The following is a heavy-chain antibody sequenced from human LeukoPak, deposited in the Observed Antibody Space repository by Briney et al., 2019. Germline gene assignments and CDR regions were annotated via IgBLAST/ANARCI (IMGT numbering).Heavy chain of an antibody. J-gene: IGHJ4*02. D-gene: IGHD6-6*01. Sequence: GGSLRLSCAASGFTFSSYAMSWVRQAPGKGLEWVSAISGTGGSTYYADSVKGRFTISRDNSKNTLYLQMNSLRAVDTAVYYCAKQKTYSSPYYFDCWGQGTLVTVSS. CDR1: GFTFSSYA. CDR2: ISGTGGST. V-gene: IGHV3-23*01. CDR3: AKQKTYSSPYYFDC.